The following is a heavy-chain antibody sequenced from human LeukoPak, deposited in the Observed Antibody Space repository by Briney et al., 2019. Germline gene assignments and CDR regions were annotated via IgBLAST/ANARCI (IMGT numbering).Heavy chain of an antibody. D-gene: IGHD4-23*01. V-gene: IGHV3-53*01. CDR3: ARLSYGGFDC. Sequence: PGGSLRLSCAASGFTVTSNYMSSVRQAPGKGLEWVSVIYSGDNTYYADSVKGRFPISRDNSKNTLYLQMNSLRTEDTAVYYCARLSYGGFDCWGQGTLVTVSS. CDR1: GFTVTSNY. J-gene: IGHJ4*02. CDR2: IYSGDNT.